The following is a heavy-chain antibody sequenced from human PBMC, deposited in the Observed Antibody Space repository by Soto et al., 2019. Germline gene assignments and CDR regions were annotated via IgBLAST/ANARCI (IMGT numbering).Heavy chain of an antibody. V-gene: IGHV3-48*01. J-gene: IGHJ4*02. CDR2: ISGSSSTI. CDR3: AKRSSIAARPGGLGY. Sequence: GGSLRLSCAASGFSFSVYSMNWVRQAPGKGLEWVSYISGSSSTIYYADSVKGRFTISRDNSKNTLYLQLSSLRAEDTAVYYCAKRSSIAARPGGLGYWGQGTLVTVSS. CDR1: GFSFSVYS. D-gene: IGHD6-6*01.